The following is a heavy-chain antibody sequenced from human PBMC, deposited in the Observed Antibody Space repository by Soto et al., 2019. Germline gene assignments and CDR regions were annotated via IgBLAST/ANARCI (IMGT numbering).Heavy chain of an antibody. J-gene: IGHJ4*02. Sequence: PSETLSLTCAVSGGSISSSNWWSWVRQPPGKGLEWIGEIYHSGSTNYNPSLKSRVTISVDKSKNQFSLKLSSVTAADTAVYYCARALYYYDSSGYYFDYWGQGTLVTVSS. V-gene: IGHV4-4*02. D-gene: IGHD3-22*01. CDR1: GGSISSSNW. CDR3: ARALYYYDSSGYYFDY. CDR2: IYHSGST.